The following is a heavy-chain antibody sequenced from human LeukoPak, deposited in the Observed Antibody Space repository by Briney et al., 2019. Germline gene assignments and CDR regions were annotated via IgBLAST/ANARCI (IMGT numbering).Heavy chain of an antibody. CDR3: ARSPVLTGYYTLDYFDY. V-gene: IGHV4-59*01. CDR2: IYYSGST. Sequence: SETLSLTCTVSGGSISSYYWSWIRQPPGKGLEWIGYIYYSGSTNYNPSLKSRVTISVDTSKNQFSLKLSSVTAADTAVYYCARSPVLTGYYTLDYFDYWGQGTLVTVSS. CDR1: GGSISSYY. J-gene: IGHJ4*02. D-gene: IGHD3-9*01.